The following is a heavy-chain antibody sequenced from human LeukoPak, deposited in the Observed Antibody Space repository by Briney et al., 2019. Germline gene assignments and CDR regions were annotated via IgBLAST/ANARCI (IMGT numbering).Heavy chain of an antibody. D-gene: IGHD6-19*01. J-gene: IGHJ4*02. Sequence: ASVRVSCKASGGTFSSYAISRVRQAPGQGLEWMGRIIPILGIANYAQKFQGRVTITADKSTSTAYMELSSLRSEDTAVYYCASTGYSSGRYLIYFDYWGQGTLVTVSS. CDR3: ASTGYSSGRYLIYFDY. CDR1: GGTFSSYA. V-gene: IGHV1-69*04. CDR2: IIPILGIA.